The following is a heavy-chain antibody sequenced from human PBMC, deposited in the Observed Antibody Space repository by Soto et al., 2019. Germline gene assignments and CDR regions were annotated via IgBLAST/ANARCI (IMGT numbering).Heavy chain of an antibody. Sequence: PRLSCAASGFTFSSYAMSWVRQAPGKGLEWVSAISGSGGSTYYADSVKGRFTISRDNSKNTLYLQMNSLRAEDTAVYYCAKGGSGSYNFDYWGQGTLVTVSS. CDR3: AKGGSGSYNFDY. CDR2: ISGSGGST. D-gene: IGHD3-10*01. J-gene: IGHJ4*02. V-gene: IGHV3-23*01. CDR1: GFTFSSYA.